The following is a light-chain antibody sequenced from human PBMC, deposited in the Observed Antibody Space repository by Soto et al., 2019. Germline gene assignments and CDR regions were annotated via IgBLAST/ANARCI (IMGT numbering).Light chain of an antibody. CDR2: QAS. Sequence: DIQMTQSPSSLSASVGDRVTITCRASQSISSYLNWYQQKPGKAPKLLIYQASNLESGVPSRFSGSGSGTEFTLTISSLQPDDLAVYYCQQYNYYRWTFGQGTKVDIK. V-gene: IGKV1-5*03. J-gene: IGKJ1*01. CDR3: QQYNYYRWT. CDR1: QSISSY.